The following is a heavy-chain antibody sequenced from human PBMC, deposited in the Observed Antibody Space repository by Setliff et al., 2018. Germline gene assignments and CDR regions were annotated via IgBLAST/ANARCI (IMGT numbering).Heavy chain of an antibody. J-gene: IGHJ4*02. CDR1: GYTFTTHG. CDR3: VRSSAPQVVLAADFDF. V-gene: IGHV1-18*01. Sequence: ASVKVSCKASGYTFTTHGISWVRQAPGQGLEWMGWISTDDGDTNFAQKFQGRVTMTTDTSTTTVYMEVASLRSDDTAVYYCVRSSAPQVVLAADFDFWGQGTPVTVSS. CDR2: ISTDDGDT. D-gene: IGHD6-19*01.